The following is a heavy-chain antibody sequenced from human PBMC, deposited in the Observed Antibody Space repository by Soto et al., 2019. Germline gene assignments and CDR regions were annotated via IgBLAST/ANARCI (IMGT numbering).Heavy chain of an antibody. Sequence: QEQLQQWGAGLLKPSETLSLTCAVYGGFVSSGNYYWSWIRQPPGKGLEWIGEMSHSGGTHFNPSLKSRVTISVGTSKNQFSLKMSSVTAADTALYYCARVERGTATTVVDAFDIWGPGTMVTVSS. V-gene: IGHV4-34*01. CDR2: MSHSGGT. CDR1: GGFVSSGNYY. J-gene: IGHJ3*02. CDR3: ARVERGTATTVVDAFDI. D-gene: IGHD1-1*01.